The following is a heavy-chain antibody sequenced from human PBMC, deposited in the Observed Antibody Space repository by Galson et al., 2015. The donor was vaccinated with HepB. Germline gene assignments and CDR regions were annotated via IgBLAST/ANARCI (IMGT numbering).Heavy chain of an antibody. V-gene: IGHV3-15*01. CDR3: TTLEDY. CDR2: IKTKSEGETT. D-gene: IGHD2-15*01. J-gene: IGHJ4*02. CDR1: GFDFSDSW. Sequence: SLRLSCATSGFDFSDSWMNWVRQAPGKGLEWVGRIKTKSEGETTDYAAPVRDRFTISRDDSRDTLFLQLHSLKTEDTAVYFCTTLEDYWGQGTLVTVSS.